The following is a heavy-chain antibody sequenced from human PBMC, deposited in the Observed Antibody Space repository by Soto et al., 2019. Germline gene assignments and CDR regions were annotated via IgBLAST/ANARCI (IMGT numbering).Heavy chain of an antibody. CDR3: ASVYGRGAFDI. D-gene: IGHD1-20*01. J-gene: IGHJ3*02. V-gene: IGHV4-59*01. CDR2: IYYSGST. CDR1: GGSISAWY. Sequence: QGQLQESGPGLVKPSETLSLTCTVSGGSISAWYWSWIRQPPGKGLEWIGYIYYSGSTNYNPSLKSRVTISVDTTKTQFSLKLSSVTAADTAVYYCASVYGRGAFDIWGQGTMVTVSS.